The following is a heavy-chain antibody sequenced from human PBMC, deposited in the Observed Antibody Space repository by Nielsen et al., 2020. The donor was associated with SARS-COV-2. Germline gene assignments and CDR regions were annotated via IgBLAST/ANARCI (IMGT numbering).Heavy chain of an antibody. CDR3: ARDKRGYSSGWYSRGWFDP. V-gene: IGHV4-61*01. CDR1: GVSVSTGSYY. J-gene: IGHJ5*02. D-gene: IGHD6-19*01. CDR2: IYYSGST. Sequence: SETLSLTCTVSGVSVSTGSYYWSWIRQPPGKGLEWIGYIYYSGSTNYNPSLKSRVTISVDTSKNQFCLKLSSVTAADTAVYYCARDKRGYSSGWYSRGWFDPWGQGTLVTVSS.